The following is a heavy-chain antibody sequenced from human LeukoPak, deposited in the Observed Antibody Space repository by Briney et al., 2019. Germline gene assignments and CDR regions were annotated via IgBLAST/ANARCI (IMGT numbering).Heavy chain of an antibody. J-gene: IGHJ4*02. Sequence: GGSLRLSCAASGFTFKTSGMNWVRQAPGKGLEWVSSISSISSYMYYAASVKCRFTISRDNAKNSLYLLMNSLRAEDTAVYYCASAKPLGPVDYWGQGTLVTVSS. D-gene: IGHD1-14*01. CDR3: ASAKPLGPVDY. CDR2: ISSISSYM. V-gene: IGHV3-21*01. CDR1: GFTFKTSG.